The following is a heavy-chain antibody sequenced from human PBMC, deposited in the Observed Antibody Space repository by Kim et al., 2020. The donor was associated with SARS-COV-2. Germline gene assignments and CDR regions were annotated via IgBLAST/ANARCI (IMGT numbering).Heavy chain of an antibody. CDR3: AGKWFGDSVIYYGMDV. J-gene: IGHJ6*02. D-gene: IGHD3-10*01. V-gene: IGHV1-69*04. CDR2: IIPILGIA. Sequence: SVKVSCKASGGTFSSYAISWVRQAPGQGLEWMGRIIPILGIANYAQKFQGRVTITADKSTSTAYMELSSLRSEDTAVYYCAGKWFGDSVIYYGMDVWGQGTTVTVSS. CDR1: GGTFSSYA.